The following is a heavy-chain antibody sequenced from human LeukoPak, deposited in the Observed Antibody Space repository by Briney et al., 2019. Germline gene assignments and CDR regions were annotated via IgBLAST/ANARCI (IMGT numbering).Heavy chain of an antibody. Sequence: GGSLRLSCAASGFTFSDYYMSWIRQAPGKGLEWVSYISSSGSAIYYADSVKGRFTISRDNAKNSLYLQMNSLRAEDTAVYYCARDTSSGYYRGYYFDYWGQGTLVTVSS. CDR3: ARDTSSGYYRGYYFDY. CDR1: GFTFSDYY. CDR2: ISSSGSAI. V-gene: IGHV3-11*01. J-gene: IGHJ4*02. D-gene: IGHD3-22*01.